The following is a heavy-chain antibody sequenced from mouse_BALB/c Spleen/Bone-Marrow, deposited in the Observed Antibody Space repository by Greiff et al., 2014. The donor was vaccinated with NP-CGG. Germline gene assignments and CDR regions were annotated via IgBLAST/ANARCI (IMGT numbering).Heavy chain of an antibody. J-gene: IGHJ1*01. Sequence: EVNLVESGPGLVKPSQSLSLTCTVTGYSITNVYAWNWIRQFPGNKLEWLGYISYSGSTSYIPSLKSRISITRDTSKNQFFLQLSSVTTEVTATYYCARGHYYGYGYFDVWGAGTTVTVSS. CDR1: GYSITNVYA. CDR2: ISYSGST. D-gene: IGHD1-2*01. CDR3: ARGHYYGYGYFDV. V-gene: IGHV3-2*02.